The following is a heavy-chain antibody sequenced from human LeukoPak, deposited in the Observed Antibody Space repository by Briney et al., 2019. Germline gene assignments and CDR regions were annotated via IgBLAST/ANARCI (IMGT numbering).Heavy chain of an antibody. Sequence: ASVKVSCKASGYIFTSYDINWVRQATGQGLEWMGWMNPNSGNTGYAQKFQGRVTMTRNTSISTAYMELSSLRSEDTAVYYCARGSIAAAGNYYYYGMDVWGQGTTVTVSS. CDR3: ARGSIAAAGNYYYYGMDV. CDR2: MNPNSGNT. D-gene: IGHD6-13*01. CDR1: GYIFTSYD. V-gene: IGHV1-8*01. J-gene: IGHJ6*02.